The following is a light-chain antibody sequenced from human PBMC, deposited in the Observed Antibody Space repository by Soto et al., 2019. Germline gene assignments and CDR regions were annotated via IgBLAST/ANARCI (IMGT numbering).Light chain of an antibody. V-gene: IGKV1-39*01. CDR2: DAS. CDR1: QSISRY. J-gene: IGKJ1*01. Sequence: DIQMTQSPSSLSASVGDRVTITCRASQSISRYLNWYQHKTGKAPKLLIYDASSLQSGVPSRFSGSGSGTDFTLTISSLQPEDFATYYCQQSYSTPWTFGQGTKVEIK. CDR3: QQSYSTPWT.